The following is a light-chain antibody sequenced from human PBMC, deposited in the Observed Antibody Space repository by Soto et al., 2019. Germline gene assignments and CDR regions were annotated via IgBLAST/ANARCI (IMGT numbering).Light chain of an antibody. CDR3: SSYAGRNKV. J-gene: IGLJ1*01. CDR2: EVS. Sequence: QSALTQPPSASGSPGQSVTISCTGTSSDVGGYNYVSWYQQHPGKAPKLMIYEVSKRPSGVPDRFSGSKSGNTASLTVSGLQAEDEADYYCSSYAGRNKVFGTGTKLTV. V-gene: IGLV2-8*01. CDR1: SSDVGGYNY.